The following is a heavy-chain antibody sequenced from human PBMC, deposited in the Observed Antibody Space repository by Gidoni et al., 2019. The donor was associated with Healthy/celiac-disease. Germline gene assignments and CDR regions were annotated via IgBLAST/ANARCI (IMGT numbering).Heavy chain of an antibody. CDR1: GGSIRSSSYY. CDR2: IYYSGRT. Sequence: QLQLQASGPGLVKPSETLSLTCPVPGGSIRSSSYYWGWIRPPPGKRLEWIGSIYYSGRTYYNPSLKSRVTISVDTSKNQFSLKLSSVTAADTAVYYCARAHCSSTSCYGAGYFDYWGQGTLVTVSS. CDR3: ARAHCSSTSCYGAGYFDY. J-gene: IGHJ4*02. D-gene: IGHD2-2*01. V-gene: IGHV4-39*01.